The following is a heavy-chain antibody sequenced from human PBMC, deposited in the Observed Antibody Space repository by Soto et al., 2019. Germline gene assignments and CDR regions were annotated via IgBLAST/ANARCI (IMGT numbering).Heavy chain of an antibody. CDR1: GFTFSDYY. V-gene: IGHV3-11*01. D-gene: IGHD3-10*01. CDR2: ISSSGSTI. CDR3: ARDEGVTMVRGVIYYYYHMDV. J-gene: IGHJ6*03. Sequence: QVQLVESGGGLVKPGGSLRLSCAASGFTFSDYYMSWIRQAPGKGLEWVSYISSSGSTIYYADSVKGRFTISRDNAKNSLYLQMNSLRAEDTAVYYCARDEGVTMVRGVIYYYYHMDVWGKGTTVTVSS.